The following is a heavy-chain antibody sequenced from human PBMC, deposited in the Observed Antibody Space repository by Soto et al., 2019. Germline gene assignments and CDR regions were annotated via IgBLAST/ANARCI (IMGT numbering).Heavy chain of an antibody. CDR2: INAGNGDT. J-gene: IGHJ6*03. V-gene: IGHV1-3*01. CDR1: GYTFTTQT. Sequence: QVHLVQSGAEVKKPGASVKVSCKASGYTFTTQTIHWVRQAPGQRLEWMGGINAGNGDTKNSQKCQDRVTMTRDTSASTAYMELSSLRSEDTAVYYCAREQIEVVAAGMTEYYYYSMDVWGRGTTVTVSS. D-gene: IGHD2-2*01. CDR3: AREQIEVVAAGMTEYYYYSMDV.